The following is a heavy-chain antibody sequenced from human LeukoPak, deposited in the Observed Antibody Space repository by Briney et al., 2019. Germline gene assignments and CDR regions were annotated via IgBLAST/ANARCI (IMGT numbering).Heavy chain of an antibody. D-gene: IGHD1-7*01. CDR1: AGSISSGGYY. J-gene: IGHJ5*02. CDR3: ARASRPDNWNYQSLVDP. V-gene: IGHV4-31*03. Sequence: TLSLTCTVSAGSISSGGYYWSWIRQHPGKVLEVSGYIYYSGSTYYNPSLKSRVTISVDTSKNQFSLKLSSVTAADTAVYYCARASRPDNWNYQSLVDPWGQGTLVTVSS. CDR2: IYYSGST.